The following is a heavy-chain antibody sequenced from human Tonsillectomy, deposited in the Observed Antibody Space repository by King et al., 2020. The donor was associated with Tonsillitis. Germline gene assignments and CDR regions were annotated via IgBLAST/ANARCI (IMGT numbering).Heavy chain of an antibody. CDR1: GFTFSSNS. CDR2: VSSSSSYI. D-gene: IGHD6-19*01. Sequence: VQLVESGGGLVKPGGSLRLSCAASGFTFSSNSMNWVRQAPGKGLEWVSSVSSSSSYIFYADSVKGRFTISRDNAKNSLYLQMNSLRAEDTAVYYCARGGSPGGWYLDYWGQGTLVTVSS. V-gene: IGHV3-21*01. J-gene: IGHJ4*02. CDR3: ARGGSPGGWYLDY.